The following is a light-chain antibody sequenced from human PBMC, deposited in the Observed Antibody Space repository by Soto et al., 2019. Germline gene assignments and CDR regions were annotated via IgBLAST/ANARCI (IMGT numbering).Light chain of an antibody. V-gene: IGKV3-20*01. Sequence: EIVLTQSPGTLSLSPGERATLSCRASQSVSSSYLAWYQQKPGQAPRLLIYGASSRATGIPDRFSGSGSGTDFTLTISRLEPEDFAGYYCQQDGSSPWTFGQGTKGEIK. CDR3: QQDGSSPWT. CDR2: GAS. J-gene: IGKJ1*01. CDR1: QSVSSSY.